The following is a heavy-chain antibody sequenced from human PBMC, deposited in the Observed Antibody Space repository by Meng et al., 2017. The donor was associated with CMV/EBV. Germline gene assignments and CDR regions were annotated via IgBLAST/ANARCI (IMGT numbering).Heavy chain of an antibody. J-gene: IGHJ4*02. V-gene: IGHV3-7*01. Sequence: GGSLRLSCAASGFTFSSYEMNWVRQAPGKGLEWVANIKQDGSEKYYVDSVKGRFTISRDNAKNSLYLQMNSLRAEDTAVYYCARDPEQWLDDFDYWGQGTLVTVSS. CDR3: ARDPEQWLDDFDY. CDR2: IKQDGSEK. CDR1: GFTFSSYE. D-gene: IGHD6-19*01.